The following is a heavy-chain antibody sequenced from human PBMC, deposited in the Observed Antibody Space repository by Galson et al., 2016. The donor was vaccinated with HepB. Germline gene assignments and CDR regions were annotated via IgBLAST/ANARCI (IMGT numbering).Heavy chain of an antibody. CDR3: ASVGYTKGWFDP. D-gene: IGHD6-13*01. J-gene: IGHJ5*02. V-gene: IGHV3-23*05. CDR1: GFTLTDYP. Sequence: SLRLSCAASGFTLTDYPMSWVRQAPGKGLEWVSVIYSRGNSTYYADSVKGRFDISRDTSKNTLILQMNNLRDDDTAVYFCASVGYTKGWFDPWGQGTHVTVSS. CDR2: IYSRGNST.